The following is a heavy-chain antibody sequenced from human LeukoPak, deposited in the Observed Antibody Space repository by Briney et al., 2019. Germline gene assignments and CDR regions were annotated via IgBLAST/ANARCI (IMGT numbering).Heavy chain of an antibody. CDR2: ISSSSSYI. CDR1: GFTFSGHT. D-gene: IGHD2-21*01. Sequence: GGSLRLSCAASGFTFSGHTMTWVRQAPGKVLEWVSLISSSSSYIKYADSVKGRFTISRDNAKDSLYLQMNSLRVEGTAVYYCVADLGDYADFWGQGTLVTVSS. V-gene: IGHV3-21*01. CDR3: VADLGDYADF. J-gene: IGHJ4*02.